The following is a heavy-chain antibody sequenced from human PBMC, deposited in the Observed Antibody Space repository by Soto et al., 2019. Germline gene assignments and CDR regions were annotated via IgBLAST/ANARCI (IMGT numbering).Heavy chain of an antibody. CDR1: GHTFTNYH. J-gene: IGHJ4*02. CDR3: ARDRGLIAAAGTGYFDY. V-gene: IGHV1-46*01. CDR2: INPTGGST. D-gene: IGHD6-13*01. Sequence: ASVKVSCKASGHTFTNYHIHWVRQAPGQGLEWMGIINPTGGSTIYAQNFQGRVTMTRDTSTSTVYMELSSLRSEDTAVYYCARDRGLIAAAGTGYFDYRGQGTLVTVSS.